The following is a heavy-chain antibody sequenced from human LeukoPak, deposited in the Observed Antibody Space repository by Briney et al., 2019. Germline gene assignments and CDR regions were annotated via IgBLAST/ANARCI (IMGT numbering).Heavy chain of an antibody. V-gene: IGHV3-74*01. Sequence: PSETLSLTCTVSGAPVSSSASYWGWIRQSPGKGLVWLSHIKFDGSSTNYADSVKGRFTISRGNAKNTLYLQMNSLRAEDTAVYYCARTGYYNGHDFCGQGTLVTVSP. CDR1: GAPVSSSAS. D-gene: IGHD5-24*01. J-gene: IGHJ4*02. CDR3: ARTGYYNGHDF. CDR2: IKFDGSST.